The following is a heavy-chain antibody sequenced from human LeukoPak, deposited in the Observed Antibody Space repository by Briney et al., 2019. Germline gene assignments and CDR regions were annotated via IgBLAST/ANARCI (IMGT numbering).Heavy chain of an antibody. Sequence: PGGSLRLSCAASGFTFSNFPMSWVRQAPGKGLEWVSAISGSGGSKYYADSVKGRFTISRDNSKNTLDLQMNSLRAEDTAVYYCAKRGSRDFDYWGQGTLVTVSS. CDR2: ISGSGGSK. V-gene: IGHV3-23*01. CDR3: AKRGSRDFDY. D-gene: IGHD6-13*01. CDR1: GFTFSNFP. J-gene: IGHJ4*02.